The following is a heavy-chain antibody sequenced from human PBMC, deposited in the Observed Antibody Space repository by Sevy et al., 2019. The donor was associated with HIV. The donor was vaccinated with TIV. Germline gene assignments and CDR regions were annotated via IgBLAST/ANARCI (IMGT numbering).Heavy chain of an antibody. CDR3: TRELPPSATTVAHFDY. J-gene: IGHJ4*02. V-gene: IGHV3-48*03. Sequence: GGSLRLSCAASGFTFSSYEMNWVRQAPGKGLEWVSNIANSGSTRYYSDSVKGRFTISRDNAKNSLYLQMNSLRAEDTAVYYCTRELPPSATTVAHFDYWGRGTLVTVSS. D-gene: IGHD4-17*01. CDR1: GFTFSSYE. CDR2: IANSGSTR.